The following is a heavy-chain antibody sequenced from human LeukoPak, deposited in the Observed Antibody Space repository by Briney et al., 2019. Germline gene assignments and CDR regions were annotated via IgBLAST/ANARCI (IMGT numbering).Heavy chain of an antibody. CDR1: GGSVSSNSAA. V-gene: IGHV6-1*01. CDR3: ARDKVSKGEQHPSQRVDY. J-gene: IGHJ4*02. Sequence: SQTLSHTCAISGGSVSSNSAAWNWSRQSPSRGLEWLGRTYYRSKWYNDYAVSVKSRITINPDTSKNQFSLQLNSVTPEDTAVYYCARDKVSKGEQHPSQRVDYWGQGTLVTVSS. D-gene: IGHD6-13*01. CDR2: TYYRSKWYN.